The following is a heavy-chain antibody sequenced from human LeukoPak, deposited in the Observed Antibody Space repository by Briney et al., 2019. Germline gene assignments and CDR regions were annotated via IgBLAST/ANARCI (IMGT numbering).Heavy chain of an antibody. CDR3: ARGQVRGVTLAPLDY. CDR2: INPNSGGT. V-gene: IGHV1-2*02. D-gene: IGHD3-10*01. Sequence: ASVKVSFKASGYTFTGYYMHWVRQAPGQGLEWMGWINPNSGGTNYAQKFQGRVTMTRDTSISTAYMELSRLRSDDTAVYYCARGQVRGVTLAPLDYWGQGTLVTVSS. CDR1: GYTFTGYY. J-gene: IGHJ4*02.